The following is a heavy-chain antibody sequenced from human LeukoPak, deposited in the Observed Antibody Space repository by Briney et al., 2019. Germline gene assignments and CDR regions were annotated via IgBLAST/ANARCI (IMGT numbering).Heavy chain of an antibody. V-gene: IGHV4-39*07. Sequence: SETLSLTCTVSGGPISSSSYYWGWIRQPPGKGLEWIGSIYYSGSTYYNPSLKSRVTISVDTSKNQFSLKLSSVTAADTAVYYCARASSSFWFDPWGQGTLVTVSS. D-gene: IGHD6-6*01. J-gene: IGHJ5*02. CDR3: ARASSSFWFDP. CDR1: GGPISSSSYY. CDR2: IYYSGST.